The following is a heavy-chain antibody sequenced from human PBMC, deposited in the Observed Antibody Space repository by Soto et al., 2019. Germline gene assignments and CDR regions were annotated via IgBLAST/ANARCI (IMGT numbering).Heavy chain of an antibody. J-gene: IGHJ6*03. CDR3: ASPRFRRPRLVDCSGGSCYSPSGYYYMDV. CDR1: GGSISSSSYY. V-gene: IGHV4-39*01. CDR2: IYYSGST. Sequence: SETLSLTCTVSGGSISSSSYYWGWIRQPPGKGLEWIGSIYYSGSTYYNPSLKSRVTISVDTSKNQFSLKLSSVTAADTAVYYCASPRFRRPRLVDCSGGSCYSPSGYYYMDVWGKGTTVTVSS. D-gene: IGHD2-15*01.